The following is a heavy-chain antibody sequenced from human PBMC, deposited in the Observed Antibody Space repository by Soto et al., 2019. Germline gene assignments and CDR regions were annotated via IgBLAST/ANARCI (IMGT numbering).Heavy chain of an antibody. Sequence: ASVKVSCKASGYTFTSYGISWVRQAPGQGLEWMGWISAYNGNTNYAQKLQGRVTMTTDTSTSTAYMELRSLRSDDTAVYYCARPHQTSGGYMVRGVIPLIDGMDVWGQGTTVTVSS. V-gene: IGHV1-18*01. D-gene: IGHD3-10*01. CDR2: ISAYNGNT. CDR1: GYTFTSYG. J-gene: IGHJ6*02. CDR3: ARPHQTSGGYMVRGVIPLIDGMDV.